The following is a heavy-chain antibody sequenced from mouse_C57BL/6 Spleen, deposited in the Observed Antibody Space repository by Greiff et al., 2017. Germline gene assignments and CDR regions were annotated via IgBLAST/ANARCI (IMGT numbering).Heavy chain of an antibody. D-gene: IGHD2-4*01. CDR3: ARCYDYDFDY. CDR2: IHPNSGST. J-gene: IGHJ2*01. Sequence: QVQLQQPGAELVKPGASVKLSCKASGYTFTSYWMHWVKQRPGQGLEWIGMIHPNSGSTNYNEKFKSKATLTVDKSSSPAYMQLSSLTSEDSAVYYCARCYDYDFDYWGQGTTLTVSS. V-gene: IGHV1-64*01. CDR1: GYTFTSYW.